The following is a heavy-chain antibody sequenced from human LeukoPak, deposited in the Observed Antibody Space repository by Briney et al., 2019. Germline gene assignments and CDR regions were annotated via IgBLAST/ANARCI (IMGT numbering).Heavy chain of an antibody. V-gene: IGHV1-69*13. J-gene: IGHJ4*02. D-gene: IGHD3-10*01. Sequence: ASVKVSCKASGYTFTGYYMHWVRQAPGQGLEWMGGIIPIFGTANYAQKFQGRVTITADESTSTAYMELSRLRSDDTAVYYCARDSGERGSGSYLIAYWGQGTLVTVSS. CDR1: GYTFTGYY. CDR3: ARDSGERGSGSYLIAY. CDR2: IIPIFGTA.